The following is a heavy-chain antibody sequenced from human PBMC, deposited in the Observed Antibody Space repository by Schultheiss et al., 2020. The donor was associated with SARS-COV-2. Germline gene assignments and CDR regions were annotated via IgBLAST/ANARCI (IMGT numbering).Heavy chain of an antibody. V-gene: IGHV3-73*01. D-gene: IGHD3-16*01. J-gene: IGHJ4*02. CDR1: GFTFSGSA. Sequence: GGSLRLSCAASGFTFSGSAMHWVRQASGKGLEWVGRIRSKANSYATAYAASVKGRFTISRDDSKNTAYLQMNSLKTEDTAVYYCARSGAPGGVMYYWGQGTLVTVSS. CDR2: IRSKANSYAT. CDR3: ARSGAPGGVMYY.